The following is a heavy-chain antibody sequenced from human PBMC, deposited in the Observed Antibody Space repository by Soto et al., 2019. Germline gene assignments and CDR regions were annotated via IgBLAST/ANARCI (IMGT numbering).Heavy chain of an antibody. D-gene: IGHD3-10*01. CDR1: GFTFSSYA. CDR3: AKESPYYYGSGSYSGDFDY. CDR2: ISGSGGST. V-gene: IGHV3-23*01. Sequence: EVQLLESGGGLVQPGGSLRLSCAAPGFTFSSYAMSWVRQAPGKGLEWVSAISGSGGSTYYADSVKGRFTISRDNSKNTLYLQMNSLRAEDTAVYYCAKESPYYYGSGSYSGDFDYWGQGTLVTVSS. J-gene: IGHJ4*02.